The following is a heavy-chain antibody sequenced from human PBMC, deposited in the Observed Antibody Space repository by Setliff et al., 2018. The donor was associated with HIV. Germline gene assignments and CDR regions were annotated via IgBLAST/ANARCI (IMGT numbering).Heavy chain of an antibody. V-gene: IGHV4-4*08. J-gene: IGHJ4*02. CDR3: ARLGRAIDDGGSSVRLDF. Sequence: SETLSLPCVVSDDSFTNYDWTWIRQSPGKALQWIGSISSTGTTNYSPSLRSRVTISIETSNTRFSLWLRSVTASDTATYYCARLGRAIDDGGSSVRLDFWGQGVLVTVSS. D-gene: IGHD2-15*01. CDR1: DDSFTNYD. CDR2: ISSTGTT.